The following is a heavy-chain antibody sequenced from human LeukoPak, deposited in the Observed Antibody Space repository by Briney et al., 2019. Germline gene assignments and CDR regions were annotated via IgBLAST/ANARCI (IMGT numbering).Heavy chain of an antibody. Sequence: ASVKVSCKVSGYTLTELSMHWVRQAPGQGLEWMGWINPNSGGTNYAQKFQGRVTMTRDTSISTAYMELSRLRSDDTAVYYCARGMDDPWGQGTLVTVSS. CDR3: ARGMDDP. V-gene: IGHV1-2*02. J-gene: IGHJ5*02. CDR2: INPNSGGT. CDR1: GYTLTELS. D-gene: IGHD5-24*01.